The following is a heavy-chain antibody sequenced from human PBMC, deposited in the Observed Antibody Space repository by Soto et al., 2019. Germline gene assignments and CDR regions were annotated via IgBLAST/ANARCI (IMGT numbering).Heavy chain of an antibody. J-gene: IGHJ4*02. CDR1: GYTFTSYD. CDR2: MNPNSGNT. V-gene: IGHV1-8*01. D-gene: IGHD4-17*01. Sequence: QVQLVQSGAEVKKPGASVKVSCKASGYTFTSYDINWVRQDTGQGLEWMGWMNPNSGNTGYAQKFDGRVTKTRYTSISTAYMELRSLRSEDTALYYCARTLYGDNVDYWGQGTLVTVAS. CDR3: ARTLYGDNVDY.